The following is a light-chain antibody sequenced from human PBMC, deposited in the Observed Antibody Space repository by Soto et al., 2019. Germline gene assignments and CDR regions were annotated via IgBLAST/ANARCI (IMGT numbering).Light chain of an antibody. V-gene: IGLV1-51*01. Sequence: QSVLTQPPSVSAAPGQRVTISCSGTSSNIDKNYVCWYQQFPGRAPKLLIFDNRKRPSGIPDRFSGSKSGTSATLGITGLQTGDEADYYCGTWDSSLSAVVFGGGTKVTVL. CDR3: GTWDSSLSAVV. CDR2: DNR. CDR1: SSNIDKNY. J-gene: IGLJ2*01.